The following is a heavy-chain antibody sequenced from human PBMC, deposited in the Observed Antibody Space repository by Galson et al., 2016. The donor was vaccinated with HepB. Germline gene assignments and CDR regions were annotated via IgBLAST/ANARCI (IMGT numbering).Heavy chain of an antibody. V-gene: IGHV1-18*01. D-gene: IGHD1-7*01. CDR1: GYTFTNYA. Sequence: SVKVSCKASGYTFTNYAITWVRQAPGQGPEWMGWISAYNGNTNYAQKVQGRVTMTTDTSTSTAYMELRSLRSDDTAVYYCARDSAGTRTEIDYWGQGTLVTVSS. CDR3: ARDSAGTRTEIDY. CDR2: ISAYNGNT. J-gene: IGHJ4*02.